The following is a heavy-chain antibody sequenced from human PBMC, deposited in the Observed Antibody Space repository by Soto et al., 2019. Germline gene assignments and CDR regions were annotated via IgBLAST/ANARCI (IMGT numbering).Heavy chain of an antibody. Sequence: EVQLVESGGGLVQPGGSLRLSCAASGFTFSTYWMHWVRQAPGKGLVWVSRINSDGSTTNYADSVKGRFTISRDNAKNTLFLQMSSLRAEDTAVYYCARGYHFDYWGQGTLVTVSS. CDR3: ARGYHFDY. J-gene: IGHJ4*02. V-gene: IGHV3-74*01. CDR1: GFTFSTYW. CDR2: INSDGSTT. D-gene: IGHD2-15*01.